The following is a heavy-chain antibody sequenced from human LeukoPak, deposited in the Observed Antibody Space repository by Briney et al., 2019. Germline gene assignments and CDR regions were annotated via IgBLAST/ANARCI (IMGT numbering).Heavy chain of an antibody. J-gene: IGHJ3*02. V-gene: IGHV3-48*01. CDR1: GFTFSDYS. CDR2: IGSAI. D-gene: IGHD2-2*01. CDR3: ARDHAYAFDI. Sequence: GGSLRLSRVASGFTFSDYSLNWVRQAPGKGLEWISYIGSAIYYADSVKGRFTISRDNAKNSLFLQMNSLRAEDTAVYYCARDHAYAFDIWGQGTLVTVSS.